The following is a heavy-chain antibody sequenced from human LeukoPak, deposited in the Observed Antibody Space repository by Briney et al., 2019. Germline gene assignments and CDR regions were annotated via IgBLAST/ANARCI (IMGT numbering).Heavy chain of an antibody. CDR2: INHSGST. D-gene: IGHD4-17*01. CDR1: GGSFSGYY. Sequence: SETLSLTCAVYGGSFSGYYWTWIRQPPGKGLEWIGEINHSGSTNYNPSLKSRVTISVDTSKNHFSLKLSSVTAADTAVYYCARDEDYGDYYFDYWGQGTLVTVSS. CDR3: ARDEDYGDYYFDY. V-gene: IGHV4-34*01. J-gene: IGHJ4*02.